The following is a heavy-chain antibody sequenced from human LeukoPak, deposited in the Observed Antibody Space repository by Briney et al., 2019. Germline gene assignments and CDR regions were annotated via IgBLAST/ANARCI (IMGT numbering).Heavy chain of an antibody. CDR3: ARGRSGRTIMITFGGVIVPPYDY. CDR2: INHSGST. D-gene: IGHD3-16*02. J-gene: IGHJ4*02. V-gene: IGHV4-34*01. CDR1: GGSFSGYY. Sequence: SETLSLTCAVYGGSFSGYYWSWIRQPPGKGLEWIGEINHSGSTNYNPPLKSRVTISVDTSKNQFSLKLSSVTAADTAVYYCARGRSGRTIMITFGGVIVPPYDYWGQGTLVTVSS.